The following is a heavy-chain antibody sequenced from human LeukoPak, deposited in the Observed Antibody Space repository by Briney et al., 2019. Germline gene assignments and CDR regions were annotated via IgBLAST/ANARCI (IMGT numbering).Heavy chain of an antibody. Sequence: RGSLRLSCAASGFTFSSYAMHWVRQAPGKGLEWVAVISYDGSNKYYADSVKGRFTISRDNSKNTLYLQMNSLRAEGTAVYYCARDPNRDVLRYFDWLLYGGWFDPWGQGTLVTVSS. D-gene: IGHD3-9*01. CDR2: ISYDGSNK. CDR3: ARDPNRDVLRYFDWLLYGGWFDP. J-gene: IGHJ5*02. V-gene: IGHV3-30*04. CDR1: GFTFSSYA.